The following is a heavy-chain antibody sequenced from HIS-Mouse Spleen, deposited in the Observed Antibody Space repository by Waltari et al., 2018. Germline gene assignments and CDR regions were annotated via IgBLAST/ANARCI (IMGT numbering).Heavy chain of an antibody. CDR1: GFTFSSYA. D-gene: IGHD1-1*01. V-gene: IGHV3-30*04. Sequence: QVQLVESGGGVVQPGRSLRLSCVASGFTFSSYAMHWVRQAPGKGLEWVAVISYDGSNKYYADSVKGRFTISRDNSKNTLYLQMNSLRAEDTAVYYCARDLMEVKWYFDLWGRGTLVTVSS. J-gene: IGHJ2*01. CDR2: ISYDGSNK. CDR3: ARDLMEVKWYFDL.